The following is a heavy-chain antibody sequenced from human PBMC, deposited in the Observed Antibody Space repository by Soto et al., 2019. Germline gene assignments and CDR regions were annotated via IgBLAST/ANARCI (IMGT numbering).Heavy chain of an antibody. CDR3: ARGGKERFRGPGMDV. J-gene: IGHJ6*02. Sequence: QVQLVQSGAEVRKPGSSVRVSCRASGDRFSTYAINWVRQAPGQGLEWLGGIITFFGAAMYAQKFQDRVTITADEFTTTAYLELSSLRPEDTAGYYCARGGKERFRGPGMDVWGQGTTVTVSS. CDR1: GDRFSTYA. D-gene: IGHD1-1*01. V-gene: IGHV1-69*01. CDR2: IITFFGAA.